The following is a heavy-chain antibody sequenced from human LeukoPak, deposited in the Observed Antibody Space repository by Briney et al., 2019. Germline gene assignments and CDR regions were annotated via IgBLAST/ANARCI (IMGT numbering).Heavy chain of an antibody. CDR3: ATDRFYNTFDY. V-gene: IGHV3-7*01. CDR1: AITFSNSW. Sequence: GGSLRLSCAASAITFSNSWMNWVRQAPGEGLEWVATIKPDGSEKWYVNSVKGRFTISRDNAKNSLYLQMDSLRVDDTAVYYCATDRFYNTFDYRGQGTLVTVSS. CDR2: IKPDGSEK. D-gene: IGHD3-10*01. J-gene: IGHJ4*02.